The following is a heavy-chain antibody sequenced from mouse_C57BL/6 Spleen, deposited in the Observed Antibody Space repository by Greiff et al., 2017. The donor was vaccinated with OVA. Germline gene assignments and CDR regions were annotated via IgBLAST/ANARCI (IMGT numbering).Heavy chain of an antibody. CDR1: GYTFTSYW. J-gene: IGHJ2*01. D-gene: IGHD1-1*01. CDR3: AVVSDYYYDGAFDY. V-gene: IGHV1-74*01. Sequence: QVQLQQPGAELVKPGASVKLSCKASGYTFTSYWMHWVKQRPGQGLEWIGRIHPSDSGTNYNQKFKGKATLTVDNSSSTAYMQLSRLTSEDASVYYCAVVSDYYYDGAFDYWGQGTTLTVSS. CDR2: IHPSDSGT.